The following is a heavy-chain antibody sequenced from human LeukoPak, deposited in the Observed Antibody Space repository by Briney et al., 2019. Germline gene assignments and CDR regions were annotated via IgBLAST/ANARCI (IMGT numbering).Heavy chain of an antibody. Sequence: GESLKISCKGSGYSFTSYWIGWVRQMPGKGLEWMGIIYPGDSDTRYSPSFQGQVTISADKSISTAYLQWSSLKASDTAMYYCARERVPAAKRMNWFDPWGQGTLVTVSS. V-gene: IGHV5-51*01. J-gene: IGHJ5*02. D-gene: IGHD2-2*01. CDR2: IYPGDSDT. CDR3: ARERVPAAKRMNWFDP. CDR1: GYSFTSYW.